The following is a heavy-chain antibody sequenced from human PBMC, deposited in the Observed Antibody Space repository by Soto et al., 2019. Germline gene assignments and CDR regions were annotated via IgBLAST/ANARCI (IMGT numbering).Heavy chain of an antibody. J-gene: IGHJ4*02. CDR1: SGAITRFY. Sequence: SEPSSLTYSVSSGAITRFYWICIRQPPGKGLEWIGYIYYSGSTSYNPSLRSRVTISVDTSKNQFSLKLTSVTAADTAVYYCARDKITGLFDYWGQGTLVTVSS. CDR2: IYYSGST. V-gene: IGHV4-59*12. D-gene: IGHD2-8*02. CDR3: ARDKITGLFDY.